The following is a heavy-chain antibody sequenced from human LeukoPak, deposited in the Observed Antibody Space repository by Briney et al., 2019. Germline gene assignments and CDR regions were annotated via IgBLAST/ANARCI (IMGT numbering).Heavy chain of an antibody. D-gene: IGHD2-2*02. V-gene: IGHV3-23*01. CDR1: GFTFSSYA. CDR2: ISGSGGST. J-gene: IGHJ4*02. Sequence: GASLRLSCAASGFTFSSYAMSWIRQAPGKGLEWVSAISGSGGSTYYADSVKGRFTISRDNSKNTLYLQMNSLRAEDTAVYYSAKGILGYCSSTSCYTLFDYWGQGTLVTVSS. CDR3: AKGILGYCSSTSCYTLFDY.